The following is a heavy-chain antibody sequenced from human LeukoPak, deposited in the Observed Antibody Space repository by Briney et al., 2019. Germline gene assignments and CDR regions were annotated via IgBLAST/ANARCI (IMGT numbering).Heavy chain of an antibody. Sequence: GGSLRLSCAASGFTVSSNYMSWVRQAPGKGLEWVSVIYSGGSTYYADSVKGRSTISRDNSKNTLYLQMNSLRAEDTAVYYCAKEMEDYDSSGYVYYFDYWGQGTLVTVSS. D-gene: IGHD3-22*01. CDR1: GFTVSSNY. CDR2: IYSGGST. J-gene: IGHJ4*02. V-gene: IGHV3-53*05. CDR3: AKEMEDYDSSGYVYYFDY.